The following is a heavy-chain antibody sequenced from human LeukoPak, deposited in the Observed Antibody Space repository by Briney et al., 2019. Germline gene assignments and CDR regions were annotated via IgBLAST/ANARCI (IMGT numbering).Heavy chain of an antibody. J-gene: IGHJ4*02. CDR3: ARATKERSRYCSSTSCKYPFDY. CDR2: IRYDGSNK. D-gene: IGHD2-2*01. V-gene: IGHV3-30*02. CDR1: GFTFSSYG. Sequence: PGGSLRLSCAASGFTFSSYGMHWVRQAPGKGLEWVAFIRYDGSNKYYADSVKGRFTISRDNAKNSLYLQMNSLRAEDTAVYYCARATKERSRYCSSTSCKYPFDYWGQGTLVTVSS.